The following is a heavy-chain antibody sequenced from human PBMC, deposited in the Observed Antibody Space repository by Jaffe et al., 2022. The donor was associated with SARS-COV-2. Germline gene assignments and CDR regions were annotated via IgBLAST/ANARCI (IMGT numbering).Heavy chain of an antibody. V-gene: IGHV4-34*01. CDR3: ARPGYSSGWWIY. CDR2: INHSGST. CDR1: GGSFSGYY. J-gene: IGHJ4*02. D-gene: IGHD6-19*01. Sequence: QVQLQQWGAGLLKPSETLSLTCAVYGGSFSGYYWSWIRQPPGKGLEWIGEINHSGSTNYNPSLKSRVTISVDTSKNQFSLKLSSVTAADTAVYYCARPGYSSGWWIYWGQGTLVTVSS.